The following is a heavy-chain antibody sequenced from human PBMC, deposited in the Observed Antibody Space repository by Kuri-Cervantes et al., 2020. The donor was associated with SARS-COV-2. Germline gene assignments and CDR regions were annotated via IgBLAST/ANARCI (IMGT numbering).Heavy chain of an antibody. CDR2: ISSDGKHE. V-gene: IGHV3-30*18. CDR3: AKDRLGVPDF. CDR1: GFNFSNTD. J-gene: IGHJ1*01. D-gene: IGHD2-8*01. Sequence: GGSLRLSCAASGFNFSNTDMHWVRQAPGKGLEWVAVISSDGKHEKCVDSGKGRFTISRDNSQNTLYLQMKSLTSEDTAIYYCAKDRLGVPDFWGQGTLVTVSS.